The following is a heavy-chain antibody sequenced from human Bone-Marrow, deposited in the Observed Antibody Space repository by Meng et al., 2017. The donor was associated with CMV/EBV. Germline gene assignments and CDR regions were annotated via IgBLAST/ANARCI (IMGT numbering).Heavy chain of an antibody. D-gene: IGHD5-12*01. V-gene: IGHV4-61*02. J-gene: IGHJ4*02. CDR2: IYTSGST. Sequence: VSGGSISSGRYYWSWIRQPAGKGLEWIGRIYTSGSTNYNPSLKSRVTISVDTSKNQFSLKLSSVTAADTAVYYCARKYVDIVAPFDYWGQGTLVTVSS. CDR1: GGSISSGRYY. CDR3: ARKYVDIVAPFDY.